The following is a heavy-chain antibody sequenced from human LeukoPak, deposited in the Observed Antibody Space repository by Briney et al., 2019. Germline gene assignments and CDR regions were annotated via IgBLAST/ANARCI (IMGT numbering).Heavy chain of an antibody. J-gene: IGHJ3*02. CDR2: IYYSGST. Sequence: SQTLSLTCAVSGGSISSGGYSWSWIRQPPGKGLEWIGYIYYSGSTYYNPSLKSRVTISVDTSKNQFSLRLTSVTAADTAVYYCASVRSHGWALTRGGSSGWFGAFDIWGQGTMVTVSS. CDR1: GGSISSGGYS. D-gene: IGHD6-19*01. CDR3: ASVRSHGWALTRGGSSGWFGAFDI. V-gene: IGHV4-30-4*07.